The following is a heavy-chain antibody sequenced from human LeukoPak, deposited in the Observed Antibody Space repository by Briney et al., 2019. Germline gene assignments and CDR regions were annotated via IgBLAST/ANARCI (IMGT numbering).Heavy chain of an antibody. D-gene: IGHD5-18*01. CDR3: ARGAWLSY. J-gene: IGHJ4*02. CDR2: IKQDGSEE. V-gene: IGHV3-7*01. CDR1: GFTFSSYW. Sequence: TGGSLRLSCAASGFTFSSYWTSWVRQAPGKGLEWVANIKQDGSEEYYVDSVKGRFTISRDNAKKSVYLQMSSLRAEDTALYYCARGAWLSYWGQGTLVTVSS.